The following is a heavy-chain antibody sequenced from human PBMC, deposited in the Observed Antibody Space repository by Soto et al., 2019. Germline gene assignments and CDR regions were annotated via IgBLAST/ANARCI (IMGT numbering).Heavy chain of an antibody. CDR1: GFNFGNFG. V-gene: IGHV3-33*01. CDR3: ARGLRGVLDY. D-gene: IGHD5-12*01. J-gene: IGHJ4*02. Sequence: GGSLRLSCVASGFNFGNFGMHWVRQAPGKGLEWLTVISNDENIKQDSVRGRFAIARDNSKNTLYLHLTSLRAEDTAIYYCARGLRGVLDYWGQGTLVTVSS. CDR2: ISNDENIK.